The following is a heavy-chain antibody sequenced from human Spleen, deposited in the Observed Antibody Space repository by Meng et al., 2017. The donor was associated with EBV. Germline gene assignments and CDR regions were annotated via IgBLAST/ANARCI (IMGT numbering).Heavy chain of an antibody. CDR1: GGSFSGYY. V-gene: IGHV4-34*01. Sequence: VPLQQGGAGRLKPSETLSLLCRVDGGSFSGYYWSWNRQSPWKGLQWIGEINHSGNTIYNPSLKSRVTISVDTSKLQFSLNLTSVTAADTAVYYCARGSGDYLKLDCFDPWGQGTLVTVSS. J-gene: IGHJ5*02. CDR3: ARGSGDYLKLDCFDP. CDR2: INHSGNT. D-gene: IGHD4-17*01.